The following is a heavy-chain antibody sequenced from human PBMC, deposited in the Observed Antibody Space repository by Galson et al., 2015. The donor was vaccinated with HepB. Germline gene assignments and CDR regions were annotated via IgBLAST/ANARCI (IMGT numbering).Heavy chain of an antibody. D-gene: IGHD2-15*01. J-gene: IGHJ6*02. Sequence: SLRLSCAASGFFFSGYWMHWVRQVPGKGLVWVSRINGSDTTYADSVKGRFTISRDNAKTALYLQMNSLRGEDTAVYYCAGGPLYHSGLDVWGQGTTVTVSS. CDR3: AGGPLYHSGLDV. CDR1: GFFFSGYW. CDR2: INGSDT. V-gene: IGHV3-74*03.